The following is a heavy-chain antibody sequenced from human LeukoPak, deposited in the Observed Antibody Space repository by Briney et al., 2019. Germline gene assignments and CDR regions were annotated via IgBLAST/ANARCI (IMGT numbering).Heavy chain of an antibody. CDR2: IYHSGST. V-gene: IGHV4-38-2*02. CDR1: GYSISSGYY. Sequence: SETLSLTCTVSGYSISSGYYWGWIRQPPGKGLEWIGSIYHSGSTYYNPSLKSRVTMSVDTSKNQFSLKLSSVTAADTALYYCARGGPWELNYWGQGTLVTVSS. D-gene: IGHD1-26*01. J-gene: IGHJ4*02. CDR3: ARGGPWELNY.